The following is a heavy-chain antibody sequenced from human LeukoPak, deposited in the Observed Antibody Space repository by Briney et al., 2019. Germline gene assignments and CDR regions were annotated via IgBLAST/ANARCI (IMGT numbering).Heavy chain of an antibody. CDR1: GFTFRSHA. Sequence: GGSLRLSCSASGFTFRSHAMHWVRQAPGEGLVWVSRLKGDGSEASYADSVKGRFTISRDNSKNTLYLQMNSLRAEDTAVYYCAKDHGSSWQRYYYYGMDVWGQGTTVTVSS. CDR3: AKDHGSSWQRYYYYGMDV. V-gene: IGHV3-74*01. CDR2: LKGDGSEA. D-gene: IGHD6-13*01. J-gene: IGHJ6*02.